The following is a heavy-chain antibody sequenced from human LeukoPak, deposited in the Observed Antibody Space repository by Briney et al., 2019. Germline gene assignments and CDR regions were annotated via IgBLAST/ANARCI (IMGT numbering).Heavy chain of an antibody. CDR2: ISYDGSNK. CDR3: ARDGRLDY. Sequence: GRSLRLSCAASGFTFSSYGMHWVRQAPGKGLEWVAVISYDGSNKYYADSVKGRFTISRDNAKNSLFLQMDSLTADDTAMYYCARDGRLDYWGQGTLVTVSS. CDR1: GFTFSSYG. J-gene: IGHJ4*02. V-gene: IGHV3-30*03.